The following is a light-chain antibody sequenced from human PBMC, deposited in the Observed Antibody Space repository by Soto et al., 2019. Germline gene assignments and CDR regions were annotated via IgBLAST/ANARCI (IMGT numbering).Light chain of an antibody. CDR2: VTS. J-gene: IGKJ1*01. CDR1: QAIGND. V-gene: IGKV1-17*01. CDR3: QQHYAVPWT. Sequence: DIQMTQSPSSLSASVGDRVTITCRASQAIGNDLGWYQQKPGKAPKRLIYVTSDLASGVPSRFSGSGSGTEFTLTITSLQPEDFATYYCQQHYAVPWTFGHGTKLEIK.